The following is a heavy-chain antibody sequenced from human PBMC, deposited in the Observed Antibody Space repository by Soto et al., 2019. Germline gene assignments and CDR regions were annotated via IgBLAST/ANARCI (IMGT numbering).Heavy chain of an antibody. CDR3: ARDPLHHGSTFDY. CDR1: GFTFSDYY. D-gene: IGHD3-10*01. Sequence: PGGSLRLSCAASGFTFSDYYMSWIRQPPGRGLEWISYITSSGGTIYYADSVKGRFTISRDNAKNSLYLQINGLRAEDTAVYYCARDPLHHGSTFDYWGQGTLVTVSS. J-gene: IGHJ4*02. V-gene: IGHV3-11*01. CDR2: ITSSGGTI.